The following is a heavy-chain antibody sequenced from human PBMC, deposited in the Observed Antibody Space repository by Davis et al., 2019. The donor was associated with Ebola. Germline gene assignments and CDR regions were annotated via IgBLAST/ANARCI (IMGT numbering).Heavy chain of an antibody. CDR1: GGTFSSYA. CDR3: AASAGTVGKFDY. CDR2: IIPIFGTA. J-gene: IGHJ4*01. D-gene: IGHD1-14*01. Sequence: SVKVSCKASGGTFSSYAISWVRQAPGQGLEWMGGIIPIFGTANYAQKFQGRVTITRDMSTSTSYLDLTNLRSEDTAVYYCAASAGTVGKFDYWGQGTLVTVSS. V-gene: IGHV1-69*05.